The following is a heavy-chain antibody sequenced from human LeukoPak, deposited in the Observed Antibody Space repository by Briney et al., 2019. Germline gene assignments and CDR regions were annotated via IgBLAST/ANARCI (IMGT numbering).Heavy chain of an antibody. J-gene: IGHJ4*02. CDR3: ARQRFLEWYFDY. D-gene: IGHD3-3*01. Sequence: SETLSLTCTVSGGSISFSSYYWSWIRQPPGKGLEWIGYIYYSGSTNYNPSLKSRVTISVDTSKNQFSLKLSSVTAADTAVYYCARQRFLEWYFDYWGQGTLVTVSS. CDR2: IYYSGST. V-gene: IGHV4-61*05. CDR1: GGSISFSSYY.